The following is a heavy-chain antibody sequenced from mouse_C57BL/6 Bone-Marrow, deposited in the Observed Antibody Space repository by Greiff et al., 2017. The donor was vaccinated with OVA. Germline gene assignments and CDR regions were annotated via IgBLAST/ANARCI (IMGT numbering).Heavy chain of an antibody. D-gene: IGHD3-2*02. CDR1: GFSFTTYA. CDR3: VRDSSCYCYAMDY. Sequence: EVQLVESGGGLVQPKGSLKLSCAASGFSFTTYAMNWVRQAPGKGLEWVARIRSKSNNCATYYADSVKDRFTISRDDSESMLYLQMNNLKTEDTAMYYCVRDSSCYCYAMDYWGQGTSVTVSS. V-gene: IGHV10-1*01. CDR2: IRSKSNNCAT. J-gene: IGHJ4*01.